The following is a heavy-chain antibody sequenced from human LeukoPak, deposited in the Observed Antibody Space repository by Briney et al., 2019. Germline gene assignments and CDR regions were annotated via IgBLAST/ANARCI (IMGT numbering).Heavy chain of an antibody. J-gene: IGHJ4*02. CDR2: IRSKAHSYAT. D-gene: IGHD4-17*01. CDR3: VTDVAGVGYGELDY. V-gene: IGHV3-73*01. Sequence: PGGSLRLSCAASGFTFSGSAMHWVRQASGKGLEWVGRIRSKAHSYATAYAASVKGRFTISRDDSKNTAYLQMNSLKTEDTAVYYCVTDVAGVGYGELDYWGQGTLVTVSS. CDR1: GFTFSGSA.